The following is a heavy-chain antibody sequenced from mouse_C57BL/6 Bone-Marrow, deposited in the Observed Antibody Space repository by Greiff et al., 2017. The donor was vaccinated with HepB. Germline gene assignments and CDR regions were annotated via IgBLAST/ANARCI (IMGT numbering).Heavy chain of an antibody. Sequence: EVKLVESGPGLVKPSQSLSLTCSVTGYSITSGYYWNWIRQFPGNKLEWMGYISYDGSNNYNPSLKNRISITRDTSKNQFFLKLNSVTTEDTATYYCARVTTVVPYYFDYWGQGTTLTVSS. D-gene: IGHD1-1*01. CDR3: ARVTTVVPYYFDY. V-gene: IGHV3-6*01. CDR1: GYSITSGYY. CDR2: ISYDGSN. J-gene: IGHJ2*01.